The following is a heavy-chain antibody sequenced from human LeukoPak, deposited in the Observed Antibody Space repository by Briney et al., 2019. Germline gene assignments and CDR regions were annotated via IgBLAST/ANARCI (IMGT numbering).Heavy chain of an antibody. J-gene: IGHJ4*02. D-gene: IGHD3-10*01. CDR1: GGSISSYD. CDR2: IYTSGST. V-gene: IGHV4-4*07. CDR3: SGVELVGSVDY. Sequence: SETLSLTCTVSGGSISSYDWRWIRQPAGKGLEGIGRIYTSGSTNYNPSLKSRVTLSVDTSKNQFSLKLSSVAAADTARYYLSGVELVGSVDYWGQGTLVTVSS.